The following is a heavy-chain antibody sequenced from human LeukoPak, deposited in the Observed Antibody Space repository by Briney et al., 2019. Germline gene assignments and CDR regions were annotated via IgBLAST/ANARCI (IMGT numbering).Heavy chain of an antibody. CDR1: GYSISSGYY. Sequence: PSETLSLTCAVSGYSISSGYYWGWIRQPPGKGLEWIGSIYHSGSTYYNPSLKSRVTISVDTSKNQFSLKLSSVTAADTAVYYCARGRFLEWLLSGYFDYWGQGTLVTVSS. J-gene: IGHJ4*02. V-gene: IGHV4-38-2*01. CDR2: IYHSGST. D-gene: IGHD3-3*01. CDR3: ARGRFLEWLLSGYFDY.